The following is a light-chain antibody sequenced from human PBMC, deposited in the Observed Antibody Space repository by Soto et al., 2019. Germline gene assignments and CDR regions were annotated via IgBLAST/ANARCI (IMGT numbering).Light chain of an antibody. Sequence: EIVLTQSPATLSLSPGERATLSCRASQSVSSYLAWYQQKPGQAPRLLIYDASNRATGIPARFSGSGSGTDFTLTISSLEPEEFAVDYWQQRSNWPPTFGGGTKVEIK. V-gene: IGKV3-11*01. CDR2: DAS. J-gene: IGKJ4*01. CDR3: QQRSNWPPT. CDR1: QSVSSY.